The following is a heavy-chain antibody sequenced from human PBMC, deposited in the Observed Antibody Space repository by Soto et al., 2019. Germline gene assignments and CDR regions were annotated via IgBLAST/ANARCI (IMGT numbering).Heavy chain of an antibody. CDR3: EVTPGY. J-gene: IGHJ4*02. CDR2: MSPDSGNT. Sequence: QVQGVQSRAEVKKPGASVRVSCKTSGYTFTDYDINWVRQAAGQGLEYMGWMSPDSGNTGYSQQFQGRVTMTNNTSTSKAYMELSSLTSEDTAVYYCEVTPGYWGQGTMVTVSS. V-gene: IGHV1-8*02. D-gene: IGHD2-21*02. CDR1: GYTFTDYD.